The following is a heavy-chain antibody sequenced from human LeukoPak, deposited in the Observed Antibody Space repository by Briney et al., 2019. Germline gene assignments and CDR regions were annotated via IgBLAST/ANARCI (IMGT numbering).Heavy chain of an antibody. V-gene: IGHV3-23*01. CDR2: ISGSGGST. D-gene: IGHD2-2*01. CDR1: GFTFSSYA. J-gene: IGHJ3*02. CDR3: AKHAGAVVPAATDAFDI. Sequence: GGFLRLSCAASGFTFSSYAMSWVRQAPGKGLEWVSAISGSGGSTYYADSVKGRFTISRDNSKNTLYLQMNSLRAEDTAIYYCAKHAGAVVPAATDAFDIWGQGTMVTVSS.